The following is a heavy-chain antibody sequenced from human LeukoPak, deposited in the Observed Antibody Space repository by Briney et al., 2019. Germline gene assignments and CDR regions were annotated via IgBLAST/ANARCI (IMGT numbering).Heavy chain of an antibody. CDR1: GYSISSGCY. CDR2: ISHSGST. V-gene: IGHV4-38-2*02. Sequence: PSETLSLTCTVSGYSISSGCYWGWIRQPPGKGLEWIGSISHSGSTYYNPSLKSRVTISLDTSKNHFSLRLSSVTAADTAIYYCARGQWEILGWGQGTLVTVSS. D-gene: IGHD1-26*01. J-gene: IGHJ4*02. CDR3: ARGQWEILG.